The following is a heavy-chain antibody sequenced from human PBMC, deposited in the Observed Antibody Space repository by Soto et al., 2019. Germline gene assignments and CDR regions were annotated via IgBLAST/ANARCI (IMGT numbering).Heavy chain of an antibody. J-gene: IGHJ5*02. Sequence: SVKVSSKASGGTFSSYAISWVRQAPGQGPEWMGGIIPIFGTANYAQKCQGRATLTAAKSTSTAYMELSSLRAEDTAVYYCARTTYYDFWSGYPNWFDPWGQGTLVTVSS. V-gene: IGHV1-69*06. CDR1: GGTFSSYA. CDR2: IIPIFGTA. D-gene: IGHD3-3*01. CDR3: ARTTYYDFWSGYPNWFDP.